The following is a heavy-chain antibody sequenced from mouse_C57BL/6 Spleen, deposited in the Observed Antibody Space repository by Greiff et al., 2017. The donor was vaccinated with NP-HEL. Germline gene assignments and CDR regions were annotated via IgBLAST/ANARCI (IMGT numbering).Heavy chain of an antibody. J-gene: IGHJ4*01. CDR1: GYAFSSYW. CDR3: ARIRLRRDYYAMDY. D-gene: IGHD1-1*01. CDR2: IFPGDGDT. Sequence: VQLQQSGAELVKPGASVKISCKASGYAFSSYWMNWVKQRPGKGLEWIGQIFPGDGDTNYNGKFKGKATLTADKSSSTAYMQLSSLTSEDSAVYCCARIRLRRDYYAMDYWGQGTSVTVSS. V-gene: IGHV1-80*01.